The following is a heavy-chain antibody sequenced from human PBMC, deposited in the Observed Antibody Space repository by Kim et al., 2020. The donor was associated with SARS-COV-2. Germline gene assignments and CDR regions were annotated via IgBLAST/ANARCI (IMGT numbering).Heavy chain of an antibody. D-gene: IGHD3-10*01. J-gene: IGHJ5*02. V-gene: IGHV3-30*02. CDR3: AKVGSGSYYSWFDP. Sequence: AESVKGRFTISRDNSKNTLYLQMNSLRAEDTAVYYCAKVGSGSYYSWFDPWGQGTLVTVSS.